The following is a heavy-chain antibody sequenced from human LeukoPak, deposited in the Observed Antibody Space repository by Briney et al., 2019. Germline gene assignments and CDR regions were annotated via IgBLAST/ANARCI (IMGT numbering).Heavy chain of an antibody. D-gene: IGHD4-23*01. Sequence: GGSLRLSCAASGFTVSSNYMSWVRQAPGKGLEWVSVIYSGGNTYYADSVKGRFTISRDNSKNTLYLQMNSLRAEDTAVYFCARQTRSVDPLTYWGQGTLVTVSS. CDR2: IYSGGNT. CDR1: GFTVSSNY. CDR3: ARQTRSVDPLTY. V-gene: IGHV3-53*01. J-gene: IGHJ4*02.